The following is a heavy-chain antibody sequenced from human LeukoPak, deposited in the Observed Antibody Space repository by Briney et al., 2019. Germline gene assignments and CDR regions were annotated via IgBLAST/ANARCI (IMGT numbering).Heavy chain of an antibody. CDR1: GGSFSGYY. CDR3: ARGQGWFDP. J-gene: IGHJ5*02. V-gene: IGHV4-34*01. CDR2: INHSGST. Sequence: SETLSLTCAVCGGSFSGYYWNWIRQPPGKGLEWIGEINHSGSTNYNPSLKSRVTMSVDTSKNQFSLELSSVTAADTAVYYCARGQGWFDPWGQGTLVTVSS.